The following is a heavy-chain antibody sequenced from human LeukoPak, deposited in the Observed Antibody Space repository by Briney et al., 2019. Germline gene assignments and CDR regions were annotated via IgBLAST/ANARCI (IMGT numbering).Heavy chain of an antibody. CDR2: IIPIFGTA. D-gene: IGHD3-3*01. CDR1: GYTFTGYY. Sequence: GASVKVSCKASGYTFTGYYMHWVRQAPGQGLEWMGGIIPIFGTANYAQKFQGRVTITADKSTSTAYMELSSLRSEDTAVYYCARNLNDFWSGYYIFDYWGQGTLVTVSS. J-gene: IGHJ4*02. CDR3: ARNLNDFWSGYYIFDY. V-gene: IGHV1-69*06.